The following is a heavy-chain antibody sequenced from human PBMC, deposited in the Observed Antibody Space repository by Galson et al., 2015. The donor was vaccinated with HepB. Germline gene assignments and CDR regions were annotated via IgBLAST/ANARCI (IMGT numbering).Heavy chain of an antibody. Sequence: SLRLSCAASGFTFSSYDMHWVRQAPGKGLEWVAVIWYDGSNKYYADSVKGRFTISRDNSKNTLYLQMNSLRAEDTAVYYCARDTGDYDILTGSFDYWGQGTLVTVSS. J-gene: IGHJ4*02. CDR1: GFTFSSYD. CDR3: ARDTGDYDILTGSFDY. CDR2: IWYDGSNK. V-gene: IGHV3-33*01. D-gene: IGHD3-9*01.